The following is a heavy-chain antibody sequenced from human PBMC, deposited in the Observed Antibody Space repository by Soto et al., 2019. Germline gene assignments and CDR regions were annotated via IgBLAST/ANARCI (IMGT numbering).Heavy chain of an antibody. CDR2: IYYSGRT. CDR3: ARENRTPYYYDSSGYYVSQFDP. Sequence: SETLCLTCTVSGGSISSSSYYWGWIRQPPGKGLEWIGSIYYSGRTYYNPSLKSRVTISVDTSKNQFSLKLSSVTAADTAVYYCARENRTPYYYDSSGYYVSQFDPWGQGTLVTVS. CDR1: GGSISSSSYY. D-gene: IGHD3-22*01. V-gene: IGHV4-39*02. J-gene: IGHJ5*02.